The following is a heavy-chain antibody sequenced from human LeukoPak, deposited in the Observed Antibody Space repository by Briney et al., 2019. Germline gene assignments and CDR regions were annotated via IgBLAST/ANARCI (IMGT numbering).Heavy chain of an antibody. J-gene: IGHJ6*03. CDR2: IIPIFGTA. Sequence: SVKVSCKASGGTFSSYAISWVRQAPGQGLEWMGGIIPIFGTANCAQKFQGRVTITADESTSTAYMELSSLRSEDTAVYYCARAEYSSGWTYYYYMDVWGKGTTVTISS. CDR1: GGTFSSYA. CDR3: ARAEYSSGWTYYYYMDV. V-gene: IGHV1-69*13. D-gene: IGHD6-19*01.